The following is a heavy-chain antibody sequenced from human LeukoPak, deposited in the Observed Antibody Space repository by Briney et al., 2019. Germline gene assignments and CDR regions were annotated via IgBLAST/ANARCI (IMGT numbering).Heavy chain of an antibody. CDR2: INHSGST. CDR1: GYSISSGYY. V-gene: IGHV4-38-2*02. CDR3: ARAYGSSGYYP. D-gene: IGHD3-22*01. Sequence: SETLSLTCTVSGYSISSGYYWSWIRQPPGKGLEWIGEINHSGSTNYNPSLKSRVTISVDTSKNQFSLKLSSVTAADTAVYYCARAYGSSGYYPWGQGTLVTVSS. J-gene: IGHJ5*02.